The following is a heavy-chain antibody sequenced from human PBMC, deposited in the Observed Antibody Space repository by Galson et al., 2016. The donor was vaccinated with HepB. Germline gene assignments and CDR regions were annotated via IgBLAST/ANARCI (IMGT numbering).Heavy chain of an antibody. CDR2: IAYDGTAK. D-gene: IGHD2-2*01. V-gene: IGHV3-30*04. CDR1: GFIFSDYA. Sequence: SLRLSCAASDLASSGFIFSDYAMHWVRQAPGKGLEWVAVIAYDGTAKYYADSVKGRFTISRDDSKNTVYLQMNSLRAEDTAVYYCAKDRPVVIPTSILDYWGQGTLVTVSS. J-gene: IGHJ4*02. CDR3: AKDRPVVIPTSILDY.